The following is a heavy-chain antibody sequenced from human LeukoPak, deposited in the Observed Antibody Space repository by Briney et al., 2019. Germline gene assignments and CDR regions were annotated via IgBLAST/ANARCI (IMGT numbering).Heavy chain of an antibody. V-gene: IGHV3-21*01. CDR1: GFIFSSYS. Sequence: GGSLRLSCAASGFIFSSYSMNWVRQAPGKGLEWVSSISSSSTYIYYADSVKGRFTISRDNAKNSLYLQMNSLRAEDTAVYYCARDRSWDPRDAFDIWGQGTMVTVSS. CDR3: ARDRSWDPRDAFDI. D-gene: IGHD1-26*01. J-gene: IGHJ3*02. CDR2: ISSSSTYI.